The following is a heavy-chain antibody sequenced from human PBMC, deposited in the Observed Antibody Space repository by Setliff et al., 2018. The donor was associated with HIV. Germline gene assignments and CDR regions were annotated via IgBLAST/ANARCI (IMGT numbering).Heavy chain of an antibody. Sequence: PSETLSLTCTVSGDSISSGGYYWSWIRQHPGKGLEWIGYIYYSGSTFYNPSLKSRLTISVDTSKNQFSLKLTSLTAADTAVYYCARDPGYKSSWYGAFDIWGQGTMVTVSS. CDR1: GDSISSGGYY. CDR2: IYYSGST. CDR3: ARDPGYKSSWYGAFDI. D-gene: IGHD6-13*01. V-gene: IGHV4-31*03. J-gene: IGHJ3*02.